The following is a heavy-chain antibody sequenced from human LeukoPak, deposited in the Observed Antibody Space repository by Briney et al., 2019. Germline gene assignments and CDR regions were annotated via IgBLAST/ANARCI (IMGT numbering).Heavy chain of an antibody. Sequence: SETLSLTCSVSDDSINSNYWSWIRQPPGKGLEWIGYLYNSGSTNYNPSLKSRVTISVDTSKTQFSLRLSSVTAADTAVYYCARLHYDSSGKETNYYGMDVWGQGTTVTVSS. CDR1: DDSINSNY. D-gene: IGHD3-22*01. V-gene: IGHV4-59*08. J-gene: IGHJ6*02. CDR2: LYNSGST. CDR3: ARLHYDSSGKETNYYGMDV.